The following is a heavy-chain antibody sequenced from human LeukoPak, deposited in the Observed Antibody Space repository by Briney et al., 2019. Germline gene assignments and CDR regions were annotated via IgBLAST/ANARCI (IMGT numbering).Heavy chain of an antibody. D-gene: IGHD3-10*01. J-gene: IGHJ6*02. CDR3: ASDYYGSGSYIRRGPNYGMDV. V-gene: IGHV3-53*04. CDR2: IYSGGST. Sequence: GGSLRLSCAASGFTVSSNYMSWVRQAPGKGLEWVSVIYSGGSTYYADSVRGRFTISRHNSKNTLYLQMNSLRAEDTAVYYCASDYYGSGSYIRRGPNYGMDVWGQGTTVTVSS. CDR1: GFTVSSNY.